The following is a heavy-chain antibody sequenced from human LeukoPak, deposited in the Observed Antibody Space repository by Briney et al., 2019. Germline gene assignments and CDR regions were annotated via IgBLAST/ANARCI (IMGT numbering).Heavy chain of an antibody. CDR1: GGSFSGYY. V-gene: IGHV4-34*01. J-gene: IGHJ4*02. D-gene: IGHD3-10*01. Sequence: SETLSLTCAVYGGSFSGYYWSWIRQPPGKGLERIGEINHSGSTNYNPSLKSRVTISVDTSKNQFSLKLSSVTAADTAVYYCARGRGLLWFGTPQGYFDYWGQGTLVTVSS. CDR3: ARGRGLLWFGTPQGYFDY. CDR2: INHSGST.